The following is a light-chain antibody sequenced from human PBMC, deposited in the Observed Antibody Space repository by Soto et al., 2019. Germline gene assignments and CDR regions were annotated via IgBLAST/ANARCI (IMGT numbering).Light chain of an antibody. CDR1: SSNIGNNY. J-gene: IGLJ6*01. CDR3: GTWDSSLSNNV. CDR2: DNN. Sequence: QSVLTQPPSVSAAPGQKVTISCSGSSSNIGNNYVSWYQQLPGTAPKLLIYDNNKRPSGIPDRFSGSKSGTSATLGITGLQTGDEADYYCGTWDSSLSNNVFGSGTQLTVL. V-gene: IGLV1-51*01.